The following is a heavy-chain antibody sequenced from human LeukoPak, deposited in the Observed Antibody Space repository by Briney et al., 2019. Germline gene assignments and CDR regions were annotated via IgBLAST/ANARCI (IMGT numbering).Heavy chain of an antibody. Sequence: PGGSLRLSCAASGFTFSSHWMHWVRQAPGKGLAWVSCINSDGSSTTYADSMKGRFTISRDNAKNTLYLQMNSLRAGDTAVYYCARVLAVAGTGAFDMWGQGTMVTVSS. D-gene: IGHD6-19*01. CDR3: ARVLAVAGTGAFDM. CDR1: GFTFSSHW. J-gene: IGHJ3*02. CDR2: INSDGSST. V-gene: IGHV3-74*01.